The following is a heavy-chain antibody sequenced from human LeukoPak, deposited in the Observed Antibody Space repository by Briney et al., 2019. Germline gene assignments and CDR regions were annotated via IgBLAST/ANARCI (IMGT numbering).Heavy chain of an antibody. D-gene: IGHD3-10*01. CDR1: GFTLSNYA. CDR3: VRDRAPWGGALGGAKGMDV. J-gene: IGHJ6*04. CDR2: ISYEGSVT. Sequence: GKSLRLSCAASGFTLSNYAFHWVRQPPGKGLEWAAVISYEGSVTYYADSVKSRFTISRDNSKNTLDLQMNSLRVEDTAVYYCVRDRAPWGGALGGAKGMDVWGEGTTVTVSS. V-gene: IGHV3-30*04.